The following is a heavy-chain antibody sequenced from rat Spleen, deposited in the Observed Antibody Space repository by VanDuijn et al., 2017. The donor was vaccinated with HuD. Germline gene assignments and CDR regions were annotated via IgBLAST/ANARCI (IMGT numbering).Heavy chain of an antibody. Sequence: EVQLVESGGGLVQPRRSLKLSCAASGFTFSTYYMAWVRQAPTKGLEWVAYITTGGGSTHYRDSVMGRFTISRDNAENTVYLQMNSLRSEDTATYYCAKDMNYYSTYPFYVMGDWGQGASVTVSS. D-gene: IGHD1-2*01. CDR1: GFTFSTYY. J-gene: IGHJ4*01. CDR3: AKDMNYYSTYPFYVMGD. V-gene: IGHV5-27*01. CDR2: ITTGGGST.